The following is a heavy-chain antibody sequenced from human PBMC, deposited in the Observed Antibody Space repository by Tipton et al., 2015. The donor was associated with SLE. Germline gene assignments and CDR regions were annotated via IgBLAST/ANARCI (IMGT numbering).Heavy chain of an antibody. J-gene: IGHJ6*02. Sequence: TLSLTCIVSGASVRSGGSYYWGWIRQPPGKGLEWIGYISDGGGTNYNPSLKSRVTISVDPAKNQFSLKLTSVTAADTAVYYCARGMVTWRGAILGVDVWGQGTTVNVSS. CDR3: ARGMVTWRGAILGVDV. CDR1: GASVRSGGSYY. V-gene: IGHV4-61*01. CDR2: ISDGGGT. D-gene: IGHD2-21*02.